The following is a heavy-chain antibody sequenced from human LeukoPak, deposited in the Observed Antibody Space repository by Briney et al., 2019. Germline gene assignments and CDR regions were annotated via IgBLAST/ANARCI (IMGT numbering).Heavy chain of an antibody. J-gene: IGHJ4*02. V-gene: IGHV1-18*01. CDR3: ARVTYDYVWGSYRPLDY. CDR1: GYTFTSYG. CDR2: ISAYNGNT. D-gene: IGHD3-16*02. Sequence: ASVKVSCKASGYTFTSYGISWVRQAPGQGLEWMGWISAYNGNTNYAQKLQGRVIMTTDTSTSTAYMELRSLRSDDTAVYYCARVTYDYVWGSYRPLDYWGQGTLVTVSS.